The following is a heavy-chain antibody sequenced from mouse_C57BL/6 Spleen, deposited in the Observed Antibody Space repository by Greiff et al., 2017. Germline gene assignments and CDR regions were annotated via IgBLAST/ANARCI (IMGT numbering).Heavy chain of an antibody. Sequence: QVQLQQSGAELARPGASVKLSCKASGYTFTSYGISWVKQRTGQGLEWIGEIYPRSGNTYYNEKFKGKATLTADKSSSTAYMELRSLTSEDSAVYFCARSGDSNYEDYAMDYWGQGTSVTVSS. V-gene: IGHV1-81*01. J-gene: IGHJ4*01. CDR3: ARSGDSNYEDYAMDY. D-gene: IGHD2-5*01. CDR2: IYPRSGNT. CDR1: GYTFTSYG.